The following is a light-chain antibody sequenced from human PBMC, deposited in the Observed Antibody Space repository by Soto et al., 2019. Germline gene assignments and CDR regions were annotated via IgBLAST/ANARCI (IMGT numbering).Light chain of an antibody. Sequence: QSVLTQPPSVSGAPGQRVTISCTGSSSNIGAGYDVHWYQQLPGTAPKVLIYDNNSRPSGVPGRFSGSKSGTSASLAITGLRAEDEADYYCHSYDVSLSGPVFGGGTKLTVL. CDR2: DNN. V-gene: IGLV1-40*01. CDR1: SSNIGAGYD. J-gene: IGLJ2*01. CDR3: HSYDVSLSGPV.